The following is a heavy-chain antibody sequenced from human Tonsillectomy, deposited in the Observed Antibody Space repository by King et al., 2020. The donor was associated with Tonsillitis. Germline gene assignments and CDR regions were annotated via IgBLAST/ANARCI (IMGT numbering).Heavy chain of an antibody. J-gene: IGHJ4*02. Sequence: QLVQSGGGLVQPGGSLRLSCAASGFTFSSYWMSWVRQAPGKGLEWVANIKQDGSEKYYVDSVKGRFTISRDNAKNSLYLQMNSLRAEDTAVYYCARDWYGSGSPFDYWGKGTLVTVSS. CDR1: GFTFSSYW. D-gene: IGHD3-10*01. CDR3: ARDWYGSGSPFDY. CDR2: IKQDGSEK. V-gene: IGHV3-7*01.